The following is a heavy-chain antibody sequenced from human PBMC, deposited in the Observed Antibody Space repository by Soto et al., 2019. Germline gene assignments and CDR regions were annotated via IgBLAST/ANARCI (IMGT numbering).Heavy chain of an antibody. V-gene: IGHV3-23*01. J-gene: IGHJ4*02. Sequence: EVQLLESGGGLVQPGGSLRLSCEASGFTFSTSAMSWVRQAPGKGLEWVSTISGSGGGKYYADSVNGRFTISGDNSKNTLFLRMNSLRAEDTALYYCARNWGIFDYWGQGTLVTVSS. CDR1: GFTFSTSA. D-gene: IGHD7-27*01. CDR3: ARNWGIFDY. CDR2: ISGSGGGK.